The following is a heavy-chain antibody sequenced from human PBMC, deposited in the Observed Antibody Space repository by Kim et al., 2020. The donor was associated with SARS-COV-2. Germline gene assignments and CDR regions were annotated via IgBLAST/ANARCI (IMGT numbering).Heavy chain of an antibody. V-gene: IGHV3-23*01. D-gene: IGHD3-22*01. CDR3: AKASITMIVVAPDY. J-gene: IGHJ4*02. Sequence: ADSVNVRFTISRNNSRNTLYLQMNGLRAEDTAVYYCAKASITMIVVAPDYWGQGTLVTVSS.